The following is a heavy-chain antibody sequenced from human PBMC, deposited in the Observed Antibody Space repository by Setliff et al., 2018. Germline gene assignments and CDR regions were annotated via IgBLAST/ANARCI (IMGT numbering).Heavy chain of an antibody. CDR2: LYHSGTT. V-gene: IGHV4-39*02. J-gene: IGHJ6*03. CDR1: GDSISSRRNY. CDR3: AREGRSSISGWYMDV. D-gene: IGHD3-3*02. Sequence: SETLSLTCTVSGDSISSRRNYWGWIRQPPGKGLEWIGSLYHSGTTYYNPSLKSRVTISVDTSKNQFSLNLTSVTAADTAVYFCAREGRSSISGWYMDVWGRGTTVTVSS.